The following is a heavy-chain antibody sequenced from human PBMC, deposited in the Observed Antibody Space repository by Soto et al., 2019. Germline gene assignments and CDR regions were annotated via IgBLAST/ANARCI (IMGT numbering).Heavy chain of an antibody. J-gene: IGHJ5*02. CDR3: ATGEVVPSFPNWLDT. CDR2: FIPSFPAP. V-gene: IGHV1-69*12. Sequence: VQFVQSGAELKKPGSSVRVSCRASGGTIKTYTLSWVRQAPEQGLEWMGAFIPSFPAPNFAQRFKGRLTLTADESTNTGFMELSGLRPEDTALYFCATGEVVPSFPNWLDTWGQGTHVIVSS. D-gene: IGHD2-21*01. CDR1: GGTIKTYT.